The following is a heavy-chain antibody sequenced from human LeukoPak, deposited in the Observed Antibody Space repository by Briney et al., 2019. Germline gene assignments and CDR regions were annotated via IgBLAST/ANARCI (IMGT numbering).Heavy chain of an antibody. CDR3: ARSSPYDFWSGYYYYYYYGMDV. CDR2: IYYSGST. J-gene: IGHJ6*02. Sequence: SETLSLTCTVSGGSISSSSYYWGWIRQPPGKGLEWIGSIYYSGSTYYNPSLKSRVTISVDTSKNQFSLKLSSVTAADTAVYYCARSSPYDFWSGYYYYYYYGMDVWGQGTTVTVSS. V-gene: IGHV4-39*01. D-gene: IGHD3-3*01. CDR1: GGSISSSSYY.